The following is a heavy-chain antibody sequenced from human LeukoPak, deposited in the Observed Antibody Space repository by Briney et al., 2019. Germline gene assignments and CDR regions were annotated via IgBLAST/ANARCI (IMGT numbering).Heavy chain of an antibody. CDR2: ICGSGVGR. CDR1: GFTLTSYA. Sequence: PGGCLRLSSAAPGFTLTSYAMSWVRPALGKGLEWVSGICGSGVGRYYADSVKGRFTISRDNSKITLYLQMNGLRAEDTAVYYCAKYYDSTGYYVYWGQGTLVSVSS. J-gene: IGHJ4*02. CDR3: AKYYDSTGYYVY. D-gene: IGHD3-22*01. V-gene: IGHV3-23*01.